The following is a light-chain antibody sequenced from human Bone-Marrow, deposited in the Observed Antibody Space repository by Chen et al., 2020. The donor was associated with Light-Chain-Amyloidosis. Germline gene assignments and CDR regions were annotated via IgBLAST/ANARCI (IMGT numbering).Light chain of an antibody. Sequence: NFMLTQPHSVSESQEKTVIISCTRSSGSIATNYVQWYQQRPGSSPTTVIYEDDQRPSGVPDRFSGSIYRSSNSASLTNSGLKPEDEADYYCQSYQGSSQGVFGGGTKLTVL. V-gene: IGLV6-57*01. J-gene: IGLJ3*02. CDR2: EDD. CDR1: SGSIATNY. CDR3: QSYQGSSQGV.